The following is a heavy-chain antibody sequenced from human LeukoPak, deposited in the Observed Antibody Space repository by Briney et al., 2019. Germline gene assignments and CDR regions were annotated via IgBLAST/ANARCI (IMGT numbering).Heavy chain of an antibody. V-gene: IGHV4-59*08. CDR3: ARAPLYYDFWSGPPALFDY. CDR1: GGSISSYY. J-gene: IGHJ4*02. CDR2: IYYSGST. Sequence: PSETLSLTCTVSGGSISSYYWSWIRQPPGKGLEWIGYIYYSGSTNYNPSLKSRVTISVDTSKNQFSLKLSSVTAADTAVYYCARAPLYYDFWSGPPALFDYWGQGTLVTVSS. D-gene: IGHD3-3*01.